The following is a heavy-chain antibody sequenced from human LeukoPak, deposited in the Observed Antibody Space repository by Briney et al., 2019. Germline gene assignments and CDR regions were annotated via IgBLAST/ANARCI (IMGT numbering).Heavy chain of an antibody. CDR2: LNPNSGNT. Sequence: ASVKVSCKASGYTFTSYDINWVRQATGQGLEWMGWLNPNSGNTGYAQKFQGRVTMTRDTSISTAYMELSSLRSEDTAVYYCAREGGSIDWFDPWGQGTLVTVSS. J-gene: IGHJ5*02. CDR3: AREGGSIDWFDP. D-gene: IGHD3-16*01. CDR1: GYTFTSYD. V-gene: IGHV1-8*01.